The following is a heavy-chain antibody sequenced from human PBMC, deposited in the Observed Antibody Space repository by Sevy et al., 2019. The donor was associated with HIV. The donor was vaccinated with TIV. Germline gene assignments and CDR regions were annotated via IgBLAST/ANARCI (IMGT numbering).Heavy chain of an antibody. CDR2: ISYDGSNK. D-gene: IGHD7-27*01. V-gene: IGHV3-30-3*01. Sequence: GGSLRLSCAASGFTFSSYAMHWVLQAPGKGLEWVAVISYDGSNKYYADSVKGRFTISRDNSKNTLYLQMNSLRAEDTAVYYCARDISGGGDDAFDIWGQGTMVTVSS. J-gene: IGHJ3*02. CDR3: ARDISGGGDDAFDI. CDR1: GFTFSSYA.